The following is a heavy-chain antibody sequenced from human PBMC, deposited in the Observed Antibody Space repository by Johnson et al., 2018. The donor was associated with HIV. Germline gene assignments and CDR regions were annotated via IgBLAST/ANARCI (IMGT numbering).Heavy chain of an antibody. CDR1: GFTFSSYA. D-gene: IGHD3-10*01. V-gene: IGHV3-23*04. CDR2: ISGSGGST. Sequence: VQLVESGGGLVQPGGSLRLSCAASGFTFSSYAMSWVRQAPGKGLEWVSAISGSGGSTYYADSVEGRFTIYRDNSKKTLYLQMNSLRPEYTAVYFCAKDAGSGSSWEFAFDIWGQGTKVTVSS. J-gene: IGHJ3*02. CDR3: AKDAGSGSSWEFAFDI.